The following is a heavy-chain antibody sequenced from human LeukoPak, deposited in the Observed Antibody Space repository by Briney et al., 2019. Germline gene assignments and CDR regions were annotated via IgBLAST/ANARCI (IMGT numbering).Heavy chain of an antibody. CDR1: GYTFTSYG. J-gene: IGHJ4*02. Sequence: ASVKVSCKASGYTFTSYGISWVRQAPGQGLEWMGWISAYNGNTNYAQKLQGRVTMTTDTSTSTAYMEVRSLRSDDTAVYYCTRDLGVDTTMIFFDYWGQGSLVTVSS. CDR3: TRDLGVDTTMIFFDY. D-gene: IGHD5-18*01. V-gene: IGHV1-18*01. CDR2: ISAYNGNT.